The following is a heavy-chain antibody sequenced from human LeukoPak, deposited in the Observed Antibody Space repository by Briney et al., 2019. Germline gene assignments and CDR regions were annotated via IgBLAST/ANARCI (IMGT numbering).Heavy chain of an antibody. Sequence: ASVKVSYKASGYTFTSYDINWVRQATGQGLEWMGWMNPNSGNTGYAQKFQGRVTMTRNTSISTAYMELSSLRSEDTAVYYCARWALTGYYPNPDIWGQGTMVTVSS. V-gene: IGHV1-8*01. CDR1: GYTFTSYD. J-gene: IGHJ3*02. D-gene: IGHD3-9*01. CDR3: ARWALTGYYPNPDI. CDR2: MNPNSGNT.